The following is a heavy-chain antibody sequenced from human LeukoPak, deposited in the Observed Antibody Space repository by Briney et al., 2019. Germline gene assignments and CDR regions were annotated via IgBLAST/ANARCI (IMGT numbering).Heavy chain of an antibody. J-gene: IGHJ4*02. D-gene: IGHD2-2*01. Sequence: PGGSLRLSCAASGFTFSSYAMSWVRQAPGKGLEWVSAISGSGGSTYYADSVKGRFTISRDNSKNTLYLQMNSLRAEDTAVYYCARGDIVVVPAAMLDYWGQGTLVTVSS. CDR3: ARGDIVVVPAAMLDY. CDR2: ISGSGGST. CDR1: GFTFSSYA. V-gene: IGHV3-23*01.